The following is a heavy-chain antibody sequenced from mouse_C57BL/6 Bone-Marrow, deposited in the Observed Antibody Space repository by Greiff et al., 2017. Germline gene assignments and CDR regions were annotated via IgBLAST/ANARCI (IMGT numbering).Heavy chain of an antibody. Sequence: EVKLVESGAELVRPGASVKLSCTASGFNIKDDYMHWVKQRPEQGLEWIGWIDPENGDTEYASKFQGKATITADTSSNTAYLQLSSLTSEDTAVYYCTPIYDGLDYWGQGTTLTVSS. CDR3: TPIYDGLDY. CDR2: IDPENGDT. V-gene: IGHV14-4*01. CDR1: GFNIKDDY. J-gene: IGHJ2*01. D-gene: IGHD2-3*01.